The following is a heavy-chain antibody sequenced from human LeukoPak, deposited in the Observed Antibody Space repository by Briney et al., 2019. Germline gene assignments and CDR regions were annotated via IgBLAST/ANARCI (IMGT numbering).Heavy chain of an antibody. V-gene: IGHV3-23*01. CDR1: GFTFSNYA. Sequence: GGSLRLSCAASGFTFSNYALSWVRQAPGNGLEWVSGISGSGGRTNYADSVQGRFIVSRDISKNTLYLQMDSLRADDTAVYYCAKPSKYGNFFDYWGQGTLVTVSS. D-gene: IGHD2-2*01. J-gene: IGHJ4*02. CDR2: ISGSGGRT. CDR3: AKPSKYGNFFDY.